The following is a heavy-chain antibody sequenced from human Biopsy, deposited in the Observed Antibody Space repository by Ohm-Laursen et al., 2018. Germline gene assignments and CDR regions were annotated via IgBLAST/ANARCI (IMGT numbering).Heavy chain of an antibody. CDR1: GYSFTSYG. D-gene: IGHD5/OR15-5a*01. CDR2: ISGYNGNT. V-gene: IGHV1-18*01. Sequence: SVKVSCKASGYSFTSYGISWVRQAPGEGLEWMGRISGYNGNTNYAQKFQGRVTMTADASTSTVYMEVRGLRSDDTAVYYCARVTLPLYLDYWGQGTRVSVSS. J-gene: IGHJ4*02. CDR3: ARVTLPLYLDY.